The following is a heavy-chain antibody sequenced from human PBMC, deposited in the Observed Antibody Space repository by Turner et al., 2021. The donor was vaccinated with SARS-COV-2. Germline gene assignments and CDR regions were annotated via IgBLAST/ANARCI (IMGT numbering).Heavy chain of an antibody. D-gene: IGHD3-10*01. CDR1: GFTFSSYA. J-gene: IGHJ4*02. Sequence: EVQLLESGGGLVQPGGSLRHSCAASGFTFSSYAMHWVRQDPGKGLEYVSAISSNGGSTYYANSVKGRFTISRDNSKNTLYLQMGSLIAEDMAVYYCAATNYYGSGSSYWGQGTLVTVSS. V-gene: IGHV3-64*01. CDR3: AATNYYGSGSSY. CDR2: ISSNGGST.